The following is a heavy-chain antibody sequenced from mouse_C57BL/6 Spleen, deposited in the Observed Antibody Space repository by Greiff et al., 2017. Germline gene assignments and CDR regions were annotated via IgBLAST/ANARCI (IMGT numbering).Heavy chain of an antibody. CDR2: ISSGSSTI. J-gene: IGHJ1*03. CDR1: GFTFSDYG. CDR3: AKTTVHWYFDV. V-gene: IGHV5-17*01. D-gene: IGHD1-1*01. Sequence: DVMLVESGGGLVKPGGSLKLSCAASGFTFSDYGMHWVRQAPEQGLEWVAYISSGSSTIYYADTVKGRFTISRDNAKNTLFLQMTSLRSEDTAMXYCAKTTVHWYFDVWGTGTTVTVAS.